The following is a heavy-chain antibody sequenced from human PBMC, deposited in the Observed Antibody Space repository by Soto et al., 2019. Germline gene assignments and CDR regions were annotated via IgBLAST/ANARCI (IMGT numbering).Heavy chain of an antibody. CDR1: GFTFSSYG. Sequence: GGSLRLSCAASGFTFSSYGMHWVRQAPGKGLEWVAVIWYDGSNKYYADSVKGRFTISRDNSKNTLYLQMNSLRAEDTAVYYCARDSYYSYGYFDYWGQGTLVTVSS. D-gene: IGHD5-18*01. CDR2: IWYDGSNK. J-gene: IGHJ4*02. V-gene: IGHV3-33*01. CDR3: ARDSYYSYGYFDY.